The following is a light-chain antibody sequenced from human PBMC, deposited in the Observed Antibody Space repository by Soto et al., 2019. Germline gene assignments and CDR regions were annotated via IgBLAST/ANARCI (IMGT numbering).Light chain of an antibody. CDR3: CSYAGRYTFD. Sequence: QSVLTQPASVSGSPGQSITISCTGTSSDVGGYNYVSWYQQYPGKAPKLMIYDVSRRPSGVPDRFSGSKSGNTASLTISGLQAEDEADYYCCSYAGRYTFDFGTGTKVTVL. CDR2: DVS. J-gene: IGLJ1*01. V-gene: IGLV2-11*01. CDR1: SSDVGGYNY.